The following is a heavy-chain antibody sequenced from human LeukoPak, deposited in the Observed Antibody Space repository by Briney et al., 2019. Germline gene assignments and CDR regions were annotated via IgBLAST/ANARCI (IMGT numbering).Heavy chain of an antibody. J-gene: IGHJ4*02. CDR2: IKQDGSEK. CDR1: GFTFSSYW. V-gene: IGHV3-7*01. CDR3: ARLEYSSSWYGGELDY. Sequence: GGSMRLSCAASGFTFSSYWMSWVRQAPGEGMGWVAYIKQDGSEKYYVDSVKGRFTISRDNAKNSLYLQMNSLRAEDTAVYYCARLEYSSSWYGGELDYWGQGTLVTVSS. D-gene: IGHD6-13*01.